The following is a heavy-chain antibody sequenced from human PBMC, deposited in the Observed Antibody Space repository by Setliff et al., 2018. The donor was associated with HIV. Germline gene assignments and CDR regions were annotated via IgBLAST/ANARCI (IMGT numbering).Heavy chain of an antibody. Sequence: GGSLRLSCAASGFTFSSYAMSWVRQAQGKGLEWVSAISGSGGSTYYADSVKGRFTISRDNSKNTLYLQMNSLRAEDTAVCYCAKDYYDFVWGSSLAYWGQGTLVTVSS. CDR3: AKDYYDFVWGSSLAY. J-gene: IGHJ4*02. V-gene: IGHV3-23*01. D-gene: IGHD3-16*01. CDR2: ISGSGGST. CDR1: GFTFSSYA.